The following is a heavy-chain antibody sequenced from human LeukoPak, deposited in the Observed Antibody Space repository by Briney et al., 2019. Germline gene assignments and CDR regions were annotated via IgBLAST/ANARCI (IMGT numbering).Heavy chain of an antibody. J-gene: IGHJ4*02. CDR2: IHTSGGT. V-gene: IGHV4-4*07. Sequence: SETLSLTCTVSGVSISSYYWSWIRQPAGKGLEWIGRIHTSGGTNYNPSLKSRVTMSLDTSKNQFSLKLTSVTAADTAVYYCARDPGGSGWGFRYWGQGALVTVSS. CDR1: GVSISSYY. CDR3: ARDPGGSGWGFRY. D-gene: IGHD6-19*01.